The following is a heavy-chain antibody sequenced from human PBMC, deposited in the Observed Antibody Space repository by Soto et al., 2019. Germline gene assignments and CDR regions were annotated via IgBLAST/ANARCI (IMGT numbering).Heavy chain of an antibody. CDR1: GGSFSGYY. Sequence: QVQLQQWGAGLLKPSETLSLTCAVYGGSFSGYYWSWIRQPPGKGLEWIGEINHSGSTNYNPSLKSRVTISVDTSKNQLSLKLSSVTAADTAVYYCARGLRGVTTVTTTLNDYWGQGTLVTVSS. J-gene: IGHJ4*02. CDR3: ARGLRGVTTVTTTLNDY. V-gene: IGHV4-34*01. D-gene: IGHD4-4*01. CDR2: INHSGST.